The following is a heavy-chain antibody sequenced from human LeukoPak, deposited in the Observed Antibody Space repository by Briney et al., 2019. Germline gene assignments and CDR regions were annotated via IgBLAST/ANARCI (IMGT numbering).Heavy chain of an antibody. CDR2: IKQDGSEK. D-gene: IGHD2-2*01. Sequence: GGSLRLSCASSGFSLSSYWMSWVRQAPGKGLEWVASIKQDGSEKYYVDSVKGRFTISRDSAKNSLNLQMNNLRAEDTAVYHCARALDSSSSRYQAFEYWGQGTPVTVSS. CDR1: GFSLSSYW. J-gene: IGHJ4*02. V-gene: IGHV3-7*01. CDR3: ARALDSSSSRYQAFEY.